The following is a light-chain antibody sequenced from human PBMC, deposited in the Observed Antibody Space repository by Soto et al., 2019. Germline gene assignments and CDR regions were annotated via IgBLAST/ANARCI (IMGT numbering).Light chain of an antibody. V-gene: IGKV3-20*01. J-gene: IGKJ3*01. CDR1: RSVGSY. CDR2: GAS. Sequence: IVLTQSPGTLSLAPGERATLSCRASRSVGSYLAWYQQKPGQAPRLLLYGASSRATGVPDRFSGSGSGTDFTLTIGRLEPEDFAVYYCQKYGSSPLTFGPGTKVDVK. CDR3: QKYGSSPLT.